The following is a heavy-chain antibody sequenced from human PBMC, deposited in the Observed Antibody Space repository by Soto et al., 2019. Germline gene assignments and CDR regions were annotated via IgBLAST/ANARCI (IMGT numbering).Heavy chain of an antibody. J-gene: IGHJ6*02. V-gene: IGHV5-51*01. CDR1: GYSFTTYW. Sequence: GESLKISCKGSGYSFTTYWIGWVRQMPGKGLELMGIIYPGDSDTRYSPSFQGLVTISVDKSISATYLQWSSLKASDTAMYYCTRRYIPQASNYYYGMDAWGQGTTVTVSS. CDR2: IYPGDSDT. CDR3: TRRYIPQASNYYYGMDA. D-gene: IGHD1-20*01.